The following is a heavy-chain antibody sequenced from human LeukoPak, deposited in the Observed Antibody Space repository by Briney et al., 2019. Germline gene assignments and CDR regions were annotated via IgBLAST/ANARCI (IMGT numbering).Heavy chain of an antibody. D-gene: IGHD3-3*01. Sequence: PGGSLRLSCAASGFTFSSYEMNWVRQAPGKGLEWVSNISSSGSTIFYADSVKGRFTISRDNAKNSLYLQMNSLRAEDTALYYCARDFWGAYRVDFFDYWGQGTLVTVSS. CDR2: ISSSGSTI. J-gene: IGHJ4*02. CDR1: GFTFSSYE. CDR3: ARDFWGAYRVDFFDY. V-gene: IGHV3-48*03.